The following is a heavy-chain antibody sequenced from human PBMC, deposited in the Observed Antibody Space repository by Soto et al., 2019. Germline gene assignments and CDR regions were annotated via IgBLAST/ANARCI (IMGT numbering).Heavy chain of an antibody. CDR2: IIPIFGTA. J-gene: IGHJ5*01. D-gene: IGHD2-2*02. V-gene: IGHV1-69*01. CDR1: GGTFISYA. Sequence: SVKLACTSCGGTFISYAIGWVRQAPGQGLEWMGGIIPIFGTANYAQKFQGRVTITADESTSTAYMELSSLRSEDTAVYYCASDVRFISTSGHMGLAPIHSWGKRTRATLPS. CDR3: ASDVRFISTSGHMGLAPIHS.